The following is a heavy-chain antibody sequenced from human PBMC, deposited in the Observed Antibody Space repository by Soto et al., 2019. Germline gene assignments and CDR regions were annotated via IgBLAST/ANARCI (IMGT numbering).Heavy chain of an antibody. J-gene: IGHJ6*02. CDR1: GYTFTGYY. Sequence: ASVKVSCKASGYTFTGYYVHWVRQAPGQGLEWMGWINPNSGGTNYAQKFQGWVTMTRDTSISTAYMELSRLRSDDTAVYYCARGDRLRYDFWSGYSGPYYYGMDVWGQGTTVTVSS. CDR2: INPNSGGT. D-gene: IGHD3-3*01. V-gene: IGHV1-2*04. CDR3: ARGDRLRYDFWSGYSGPYYYGMDV.